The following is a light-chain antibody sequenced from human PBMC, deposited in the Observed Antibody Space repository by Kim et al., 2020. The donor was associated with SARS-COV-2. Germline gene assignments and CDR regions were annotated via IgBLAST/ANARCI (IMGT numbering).Light chain of an antibody. J-gene: IGLJ3*02. CDR3: QAWDSNAAWV. V-gene: IGLV3-1*01. CDR2: QDD. Sequence: SYELTQPPSLSVSPGQTASITCFGDKLGDKYACWYQQKPGQSPVLVIYQDDKRPSGIPERFSGSNSGNTATLTISGTQSVDEADYYCQAWDSNAAWVFGG. CDR1: KLGDKY.